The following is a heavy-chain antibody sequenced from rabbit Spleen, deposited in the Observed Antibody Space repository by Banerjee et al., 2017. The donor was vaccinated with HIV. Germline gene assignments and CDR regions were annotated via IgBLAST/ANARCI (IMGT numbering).Heavy chain of an antibody. Sequence: EESGGGLVKPEGSLTLTCMSSGLDFSGSYWICWVRQSPGKGLEWISCIAGDSSGFTYSATWAKGRFTCSKTSSTTVTLQMTSLTVADTATYFCARDLVVAIGWYFYLWGPGTLVTVS. V-gene: IGHV1S45*01. J-gene: IGHJ4*01. D-gene: IGHD3-3*01. CDR2: IAGDSSGFT. CDR3: ARDLVVAIGWYFYL. CDR1: GLDFSGSYW.